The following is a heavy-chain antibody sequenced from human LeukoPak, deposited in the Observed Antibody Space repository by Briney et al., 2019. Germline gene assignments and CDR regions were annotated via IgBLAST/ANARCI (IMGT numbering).Heavy chain of an antibody. CDR1: GYNFDRYG. CDR3: ARMGGIVVVPAADLYYYMDV. J-gene: IGHJ6*03. D-gene: IGHD2-2*01. CDR2: ISTYNGNT. Sequence: ASVKVSCKGSGYNFDRYGVNWVRQAPGQGLEWVGWISTYNGNTFYAQKFEGRVTMTTDTSTNTVYMDLRSLRSDDTAVYYCARMGGIVVVPAADLYYYMDVWGKGATVTVSS. V-gene: IGHV1-18*04.